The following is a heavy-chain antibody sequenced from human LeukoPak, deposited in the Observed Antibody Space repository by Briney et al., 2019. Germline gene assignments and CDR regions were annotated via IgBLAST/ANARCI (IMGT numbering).Heavy chain of an antibody. Sequence: GGSLRLSCAASGFTFSSYAMSWVRQAPGKGLEWVSAISGSGGSTYYADSVKGRFTISRDNSKNTLYLKMNSLRAEDTAVYFCVKGFVHPTYYFEYWGQGTLVTVSS. CDR1: GFTFSSYA. D-gene: IGHD3-10*01. CDR3: VKGFVHPTYYFEY. V-gene: IGHV3-23*01. CDR2: ISGSGGST. J-gene: IGHJ4*02.